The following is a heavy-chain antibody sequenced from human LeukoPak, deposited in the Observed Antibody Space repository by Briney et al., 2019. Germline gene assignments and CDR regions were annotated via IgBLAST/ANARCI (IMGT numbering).Heavy chain of an antibody. CDR2: INPNSGGT. D-gene: IGHD5-24*01. CDR1: GYTFTSYG. V-gene: IGHV1-2*02. Sequence: ASVKVSCKASGYTFTSYGISWVRQAPGQGLEWMGWINPNSGGTNYAQKFQGRVTMTRDTSISTAYMELSRLRSDDTAVYYCARVFGDGAFDIWGQGTMVTVSS. J-gene: IGHJ3*02. CDR3: ARVFGDGAFDI.